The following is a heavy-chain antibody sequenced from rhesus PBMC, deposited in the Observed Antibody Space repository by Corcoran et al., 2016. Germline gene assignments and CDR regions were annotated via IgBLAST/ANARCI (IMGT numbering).Heavy chain of an antibody. CDR3: ARDWGY. Sequence: QVQLQESGPGLVKPSETLSLTCAVSGDSISSGYYFWSWIRQPPGKGLEWIGYITYNGSTSYNPSLKSRVTISRDTAKNQFSLELSSVTAADTAVYSCARDWGYWGQGVLVTVSS. V-gene: IGHV4-122*02. D-gene: IGHD3-34*01. CDR1: GDSISSGYYF. CDR2: ITYNGST. J-gene: IGHJ4*01.